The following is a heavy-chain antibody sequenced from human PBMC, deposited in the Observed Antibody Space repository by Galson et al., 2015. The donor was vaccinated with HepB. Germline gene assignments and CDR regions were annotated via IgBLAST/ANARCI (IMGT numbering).Heavy chain of an antibody. CDR1: GFTFSSYA. J-gene: IGHJ6*02. CDR2: ISYDGSNK. D-gene: IGHD3-10*01. V-gene: IGHV3-30*04. Sequence: SLRLSCAASGFTFSSYAMHWVRQAPGKGLEWVAVISYDGSNKYYADSVKGRFTISRDNSKNTLYLQMNSLRAEDTAVYYCARRGLLWFGELFVPEYYYGMDVWGQGTTVTVSS. CDR3: ARRGLLWFGELFVPEYYYGMDV.